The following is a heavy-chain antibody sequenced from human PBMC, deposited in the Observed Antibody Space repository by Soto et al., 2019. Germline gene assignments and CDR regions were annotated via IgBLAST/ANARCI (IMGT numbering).Heavy chain of an antibody. V-gene: IGHV2-5*01. D-gene: IGHD2-2*01. Sequence: QITLKESGPSLVQPTQTLTLTCTFSGFSLSTSEVAVGWIRQPPGKALEWLALIYGSDDKRYSPSLKSRLTDPKNTPKNQVALKKTNRAAVDTATFSCTHRRRSTSDSGGQGPLVP. CDR3: THRRRSTSDS. CDR1: GFSLSTSEVA. J-gene: IGHJ4*02. CDR2: IYGSDDK.